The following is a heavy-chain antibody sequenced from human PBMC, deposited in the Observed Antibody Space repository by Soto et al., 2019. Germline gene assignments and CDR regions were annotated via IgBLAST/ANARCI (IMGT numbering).Heavy chain of an antibody. CDR2: IWYDGSNK. D-gene: IGHD3-22*01. Sequence: PGGSLRLSCAASGFTFSSYGMHWVRQAPGKGLEWVAVIWYDGSNKYYADSVKGRFTISRDNSKNTLYLQMNSLRAEDTAVYYCARATYSNYDSSGYYYSYYYYGMDVWGQGXTVTVSS. V-gene: IGHV3-33*01. J-gene: IGHJ6*02. CDR3: ARATYSNYDSSGYYYSYYYYGMDV. CDR1: GFTFSSYG.